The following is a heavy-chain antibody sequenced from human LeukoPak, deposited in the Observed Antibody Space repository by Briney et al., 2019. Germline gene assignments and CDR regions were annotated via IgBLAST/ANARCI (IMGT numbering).Heavy chain of an antibody. CDR1: GYTFTSYG. CDR3: ARCANSGYEGDFDY. V-gene: IGHV1-18*01. CDR2: ISAYNGNT. Sequence: ASVKVSCKASGYTFTSYGISWVRQAPGQGLEWMGWISAYNGNTNYAQKLQGRVTMTTDTSTSTAYMELRSLRSDDTVVYYCARCANSGYEGDFDYWGQGTLVTVSS. D-gene: IGHD5-12*01. J-gene: IGHJ4*02.